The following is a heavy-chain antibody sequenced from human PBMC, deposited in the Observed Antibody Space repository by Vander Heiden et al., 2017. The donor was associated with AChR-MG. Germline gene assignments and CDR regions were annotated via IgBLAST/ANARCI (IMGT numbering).Heavy chain of an antibody. Sequence: EVQLVESGGGLVKPGGSLRPSCAASGFNFRSCSMNWVRQAPGKGLEWVSSISSSSSYIYYADSVKGRFTISRDNAKNSLYLQMNSLRAEDTAVYYCARDDDGYYFDYWGQGTLVTVSS. V-gene: IGHV3-21*01. J-gene: IGHJ4*02. CDR3: ARDDDGYYFDY. CDR2: ISSSSSYI. D-gene: IGHD1-1*01. CDR1: GFNFRSCS.